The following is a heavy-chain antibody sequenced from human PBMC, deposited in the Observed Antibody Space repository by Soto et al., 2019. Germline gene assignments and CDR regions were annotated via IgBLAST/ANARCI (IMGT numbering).Heavy chain of an antibody. Sequence: SVKVSCKASGGTFSSYAISWVRQAPGQGLEWMGGIIPIFGTANYAQKFQGRVTITADESTSTAYMELSSLRSEDTAVYYCARERRQITMIVGTNWFDPWGQGTLVTVSS. CDR1: GGTFSSYA. CDR3: ARERRQITMIVGTNWFDP. J-gene: IGHJ5*02. V-gene: IGHV1-69*13. D-gene: IGHD3-22*01. CDR2: IIPIFGTA.